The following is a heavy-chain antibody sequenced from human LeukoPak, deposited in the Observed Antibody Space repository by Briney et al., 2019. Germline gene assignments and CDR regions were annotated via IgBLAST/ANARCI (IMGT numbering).Heavy chain of an antibody. CDR2: ISSSSSYI. D-gene: IGHD5-24*01. CDR1: GFTFSSYS. J-gene: IGHJ4*02. V-gene: IGHV3-21*01. CDR3: ARVKESFAELPHSDY. Sequence: GGSLRLSCAASGFTFSSYSMNWVRQAPGKGLEWVSSISSSSSYIYYADSVKGRFTISRDNAKNSLYLQMNSLRAEDTAVYYCARVKESFAELPHSDYWGQGTLVTVSS.